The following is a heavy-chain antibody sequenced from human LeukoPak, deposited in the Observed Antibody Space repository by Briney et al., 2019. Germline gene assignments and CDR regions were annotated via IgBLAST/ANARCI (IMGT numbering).Heavy chain of an antibody. CDR2: IWYGGSNK. D-gene: IGHD4-17*01. J-gene: IGHJ4*02. CDR1: GFTFSSYG. Sequence: RPGGSLRLSCAASGFTFSSYGMHWVRQAPGKGLEWVAVIWYGGSNKYYADSVKGRFTISRDNSENTLYLQMNSLRAEDTAVYYCASSYGDYGGDYWGQGTLVTVSS. V-gene: IGHV3-33*01. CDR3: ASSYGDYGGDY.